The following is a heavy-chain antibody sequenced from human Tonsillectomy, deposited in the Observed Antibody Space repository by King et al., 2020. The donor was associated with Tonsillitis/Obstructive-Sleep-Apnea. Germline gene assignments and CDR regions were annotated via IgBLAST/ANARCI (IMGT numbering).Heavy chain of an antibody. V-gene: IGHV4-39*01. Sequence: QLQESGPGLVKPSETLSLTCTVSGGSISSSSYYWGWIRQPPGKGLEWIGSIYYSGSTYYNPSLKSRFTISVDTSKNQFSLKLSSVTAADTAVYYCARFEGYCSSTSCSKNAFDIWGQGTMVTVSS. D-gene: IGHD2-2*01. J-gene: IGHJ3*02. CDR3: ARFEGYCSSTSCSKNAFDI. CDR2: IYYSGST. CDR1: GGSISSSSYY.